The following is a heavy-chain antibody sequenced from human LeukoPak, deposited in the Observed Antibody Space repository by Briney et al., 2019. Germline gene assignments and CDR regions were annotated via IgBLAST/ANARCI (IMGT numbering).Heavy chain of an antibody. Sequence: ASVKVSCKASGYTFTGYYMHWVRQAPGQGLEWMGWINPNSGGTNYAQKFQGRVTMTRDTSISTAYMELSRLRSDDTAVYYCARVDVLRFLEWFDYWGQGTLVTVS. CDR1: GYTFTGYY. V-gene: IGHV1-2*02. J-gene: IGHJ5*01. D-gene: IGHD3-3*01. CDR2: INPNSGGT. CDR3: ARVDVLRFLEWFDY.